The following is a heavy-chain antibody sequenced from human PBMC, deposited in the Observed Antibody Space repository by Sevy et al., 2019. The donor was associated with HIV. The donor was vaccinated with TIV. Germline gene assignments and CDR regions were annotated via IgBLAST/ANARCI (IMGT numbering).Heavy chain of an antibody. J-gene: IGHJ4*02. CDR2: MKEDGSDK. V-gene: IGHV3-7*01. D-gene: IGHD5-18*01. Sequence: GGSLRLSCAASGFTFSVYWMSWVRQAPGKGLEWVATMKEDGSDKDYVDSVKGRFTISRDNAKNSLYLQMNSLGAEDTAVYYGVREGVGGYSYSLDCWGQGTLVTVSS. CDR1: GFTFSVYW. CDR3: VREGVGGYSYSLDC.